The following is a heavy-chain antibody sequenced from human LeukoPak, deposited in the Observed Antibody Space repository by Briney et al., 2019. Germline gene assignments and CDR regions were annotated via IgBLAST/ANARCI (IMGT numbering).Heavy chain of an antibody. CDR3: ARDRGIFGVVIDAFDI. CDR2: ISYDGSNK. D-gene: IGHD3-3*01. CDR1: GFTFSSYA. V-gene: IGHV3-30-3*01. Sequence: GSLRLSCAASGFTFSSYAMHWVRQAPGKGLEWGAVISYDGSNKYYADSVKGRFTISRDNSKNTLYLQMNSQRAEDTAVYYCARDRGIFGVVIDAFDIWGQGTMVTVSS. J-gene: IGHJ3*02.